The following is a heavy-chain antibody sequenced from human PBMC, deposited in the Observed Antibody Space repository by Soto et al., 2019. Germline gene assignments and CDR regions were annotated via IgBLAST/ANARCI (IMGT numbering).Heavy chain of an antibody. CDR2: ISGSGGST. CDR1: GFTFSSYA. Sequence: EVQLLESGGGLVQPGGSLRLSCAASGFTFSSYAMSWVRQAPGKGLEWVSSISGSGGSTYYADSVKGRFTISRDNSKNTLYLQMNSLRAEDTAVYYCANNANGIYYYYGMDVWGQGTTVTVSS. D-gene: IGHD2-2*01. CDR3: ANNANGIYYYYGMDV. V-gene: IGHV3-23*01. J-gene: IGHJ6*02.